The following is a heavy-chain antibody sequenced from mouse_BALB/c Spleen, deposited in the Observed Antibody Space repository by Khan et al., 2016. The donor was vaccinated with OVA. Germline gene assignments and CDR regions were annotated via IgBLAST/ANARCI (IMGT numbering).Heavy chain of an antibody. CDR3: ARISAYWYSDV. V-gene: IGHV9-1*02. J-gene: IGHJ1*01. Sequence: QIQLVQSGPELKKPGETVKISCKASGYTFTNYGMNWVKQAPGKGLKWMGWINTYTGEPTYAADFKGRFVFSLETSASTAYLQISNLKNEDMTTYFWARISAYWYSDVWGAGTTVTVSS. CDR2: INTYTGEP. D-gene: IGHD6-2*01. CDR1: GYTFTNYG.